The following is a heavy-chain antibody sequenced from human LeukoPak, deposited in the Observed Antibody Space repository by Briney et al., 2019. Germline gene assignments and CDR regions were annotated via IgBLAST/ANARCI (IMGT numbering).Heavy chain of an antibody. D-gene: IGHD1-1*01. Sequence: GGSLRLSCAASGFTFSSYAMSWVRQAPGKGLEWVSAISGSGGSTYYADPVKGRFTISRDNSKNTLYLQMNSLRAEDSPEYYCAKSLLTTATGTGRAFDIWGQGTMVTVSA. CDR1: GFTFSSYA. CDR2: ISGSGGST. V-gene: IGHV3-23*01. J-gene: IGHJ3*02. CDR3: AKSLLTTATGTGRAFDI.